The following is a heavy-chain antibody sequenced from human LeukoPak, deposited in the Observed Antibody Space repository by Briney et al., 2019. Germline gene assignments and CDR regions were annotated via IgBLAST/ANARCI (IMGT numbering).Heavy chain of an antibody. J-gene: IGHJ4*02. Sequence: SGESLRLSCAASGFTFSSYAMSWVRQAPGKGLEWVSAISGSGGSTYYADSVKGRFTISRDNSKNTLYLQMNSLRAEDTAVYYCAKGGSYYDILTGYYVYWGQGTLVTVSS. D-gene: IGHD3-9*01. CDR3: AKGGSYYDILTGYYVY. CDR1: GFTFSSYA. CDR2: ISGSGGST. V-gene: IGHV3-23*01.